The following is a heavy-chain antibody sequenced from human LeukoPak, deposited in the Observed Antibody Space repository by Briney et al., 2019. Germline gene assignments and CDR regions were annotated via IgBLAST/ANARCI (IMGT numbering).Heavy chain of an antibody. Sequence: GGSLRLSCAASGFTFTTSWIHWVRQTPGKGLEWVSRINSDGSSITYGDSVKGRFTISRDDVKNTVFLQMESLRAEDTAVYYCARDDSSGWYYFDYWGQGTLVTVSS. CDR3: ARDDSSGWYYFDY. V-gene: IGHV3-74*03. CDR2: INSDGSSI. CDR1: GFTFTTSW. J-gene: IGHJ4*02. D-gene: IGHD6-19*01.